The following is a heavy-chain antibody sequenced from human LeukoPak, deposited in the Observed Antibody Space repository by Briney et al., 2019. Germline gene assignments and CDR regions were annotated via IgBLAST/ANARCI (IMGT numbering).Heavy chain of an antibody. CDR2: IKQDGSEK. Sequence: GGSLRLSCAASGFTFSSYWMSWVRQAPGKGLEWVANIKQDGSEKYYVDSVKGRFTISRDNAKSSLFLQMTSLRAEDTALYYCTRDYPNFDLWGRGTLVTVSS. V-gene: IGHV3-7*01. J-gene: IGHJ2*01. CDR1: GFTFSSYW. CDR3: TRDYPNFDL.